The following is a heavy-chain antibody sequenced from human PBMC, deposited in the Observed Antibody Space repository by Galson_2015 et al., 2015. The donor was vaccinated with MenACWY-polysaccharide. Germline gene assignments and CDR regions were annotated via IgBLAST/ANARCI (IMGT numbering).Heavy chain of an antibody. CDR3: AKDTGPGEYAYSWGTFDI. J-gene: IGHJ3*02. D-gene: IGHD3-10*01. CDR2: VSASGGST. CDR1: GFTFSSYA. Sequence: SLRLSCAASGFTFSSYAMSWVRQAPGKGLKWVSGVSASGGSTVYTDSAKGRFTMSRDNSKRSLYLQMNSLRAEDTAVYYCAKDTGPGEYAYSWGTFDIWGRGTMVTVSS. V-gene: IGHV3-23*01.